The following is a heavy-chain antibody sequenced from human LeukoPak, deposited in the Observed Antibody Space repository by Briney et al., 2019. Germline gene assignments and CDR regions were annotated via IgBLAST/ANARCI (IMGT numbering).Heavy chain of an antibody. CDR1: GYTLTELS. D-gene: IGHD6-13*01. Sequence: ASVKVSCKVSGYTLTELSMHWVRQAPGKGLEWMGGFDPEDGETIYAQKFQGRVTMTEDTSTDTAYMELSSLRSEDTAVYYCATAKYSSSWYEGGWFDPWGQGTLVTVSS. V-gene: IGHV1-24*01. CDR3: ATAKYSSSWYEGGWFDP. CDR2: FDPEDGET. J-gene: IGHJ5*02.